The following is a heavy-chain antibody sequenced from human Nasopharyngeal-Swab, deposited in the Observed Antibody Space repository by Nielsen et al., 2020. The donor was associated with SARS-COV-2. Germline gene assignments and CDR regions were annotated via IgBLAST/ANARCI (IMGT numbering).Heavy chain of an antibody. Sequence: WIRQPPGKGLEWIGYIYYSGSTNYNPSLKSRVTISVDTSKNQFSLKLSSVTAADTAVYYCARGSSGWYHDYYYGMDVWGQGTTVTVSS. D-gene: IGHD6-19*01. V-gene: IGHV4-59*01. CDR3: ARGSSGWYHDYYYGMDV. J-gene: IGHJ6*02. CDR2: IYYSGST.